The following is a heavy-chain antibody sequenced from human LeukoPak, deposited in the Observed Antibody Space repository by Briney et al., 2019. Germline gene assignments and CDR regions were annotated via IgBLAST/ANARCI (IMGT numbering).Heavy chain of an antibody. CDR3: ARGTTWGGDYFDY. Sequence: GGSLRLSCAASGFTFSSYSMNWVRQAPGKGLEWVSYISSSSSTIYYADSVKGRFTISRDNAKNSLYLQMNSLRAEDTAVYYCARGTTWGGDYFDYWGQGTLVNVSS. V-gene: IGHV3-48*01. CDR1: GFTFSSYS. J-gene: IGHJ4*02. CDR2: ISSSSSTI. D-gene: IGHD3-16*01.